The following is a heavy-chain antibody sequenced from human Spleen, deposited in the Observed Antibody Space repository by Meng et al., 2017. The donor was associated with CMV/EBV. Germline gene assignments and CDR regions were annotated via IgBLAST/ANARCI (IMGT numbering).Heavy chain of an antibody. CDR3: ARDGRGYSYGYAFDI. D-gene: IGHD5-18*01. CDR2: IYYSGST. CDR1: GYSISSGYY. J-gene: IGHJ3*02. V-gene: IGHV4-61*01. Sequence: GSLRLSCTVSGYSISSGYYWGWIRQPPGKGLEWIGYIYYSGSTNYNPSLKSRVTISVDTSKNQFSLKLSSVTAADTAVYYCARDGRGYSYGYAFDIWGQGTMVTVSS.